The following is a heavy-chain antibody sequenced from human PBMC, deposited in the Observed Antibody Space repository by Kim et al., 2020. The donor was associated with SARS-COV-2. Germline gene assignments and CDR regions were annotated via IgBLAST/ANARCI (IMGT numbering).Heavy chain of an antibody. Sequence: NPSLKSRVTVSADTSKNQFSLSLSSGTAADTAVYYCTRGVGQAASEWFDPWGQGTLVTVSS. CDR3: TRGVGQAASEWFDP. D-gene: IGHD1-26*01. J-gene: IGHJ5*02. V-gene: IGHV4-30-4*05.